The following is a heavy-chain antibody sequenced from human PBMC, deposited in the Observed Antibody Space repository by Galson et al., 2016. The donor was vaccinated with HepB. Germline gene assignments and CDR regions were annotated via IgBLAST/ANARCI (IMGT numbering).Heavy chain of an antibody. CDR3: ARGNHKYRSSSLDY. J-gene: IGHJ4*02. D-gene: IGHD6-6*01. V-gene: IGHV3-30*04. Sequence: SLRLSCAASGFTFSTYDMHWVRQAPGNGLEWVTLISYNGGYRNEVDSVKGRFSISRDNSRDTLYWEMNSLRIEDTAVYYCARGNHKYRSSSLDYCGQGSLVTVSS. CDR1: GFTFSTYD. CDR2: ISYNGGYR.